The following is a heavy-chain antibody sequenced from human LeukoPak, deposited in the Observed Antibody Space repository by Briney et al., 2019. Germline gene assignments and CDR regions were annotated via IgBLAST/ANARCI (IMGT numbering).Heavy chain of an antibody. V-gene: IGHV4-59*08. D-gene: IGHD3-22*01. J-gene: IGHJ2*01. CDR1: GGSISSYY. Sequence: PSETLSLTCTVSGGSISSYYWSWIRQPPGKGLEWIGYIYYSGSTNYNPSLKSRVTISVDTSKNQFSLKLSSVTAADTAVYYCARSHYYDSSGYRSYWHFDLWGRGTLVTVSS. CDR2: IYYSGST. CDR3: ARSHYYDSSGYRSYWHFDL.